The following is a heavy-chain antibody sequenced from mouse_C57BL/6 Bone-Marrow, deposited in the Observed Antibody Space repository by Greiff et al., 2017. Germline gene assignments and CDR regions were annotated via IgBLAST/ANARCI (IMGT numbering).Heavy chain of an antibody. V-gene: IGHV5-4*01. Sequence: DVKLVESGGGLVQPGGSLKLSCAASGFTFSSYAMSWVRQTPEKRLEWVATISDGGSYTYYPDNVKGRFTISRDNAKNNLYLQMSHLKSEDIAMYYCARDSYGSSFAYWGQGTLVTVS. CDR3: ARDSYGSSFAY. CDR2: ISDGGSYT. J-gene: IGHJ3*01. D-gene: IGHD1-1*01. CDR1: GFTFSSYA.